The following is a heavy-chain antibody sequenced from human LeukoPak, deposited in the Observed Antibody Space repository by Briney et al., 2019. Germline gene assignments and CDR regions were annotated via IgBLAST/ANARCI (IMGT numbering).Heavy chain of an antibody. CDR1: GFTFSSYA. Sequence: GGSLRLSCAASGFTFSSYAMHWVRQAPGKGLEWVAVISYDGSNKYYADSVKGRFTISRDNSKNTLYLQMNSLRAEDTAVYYCARGSGSYKGGGWFDPWGQGTLVTVSS. J-gene: IGHJ5*02. V-gene: IGHV3-30-3*01. D-gene: IGHD3-10*01. CDR3: ARGSGSYKGGGWFDP. CDR2: ISYDGSNK.